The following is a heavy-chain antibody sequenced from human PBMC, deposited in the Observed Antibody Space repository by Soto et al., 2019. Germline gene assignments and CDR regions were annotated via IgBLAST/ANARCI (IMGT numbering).Heavy chain of an antibody. CDR2: IDSDGSST. J-gene: IGHJ6*02. D-gene: IGHD5-18*01. Sequence: EVQLVESGGGLVQPGGSLRLSCAASGFTFSNYWMHWVRRAPGKGLVWVSHIDSDGSSTTYADSVKGRFTISRDNARNTVKLQMNSLRAGDTADSYCVRDTPHFGMDVWGQGSTVTVSS. CDR1: GFTFSNYW. V-gene: IGHV3-74*01. CDR3: VRDTPHFGMDV.